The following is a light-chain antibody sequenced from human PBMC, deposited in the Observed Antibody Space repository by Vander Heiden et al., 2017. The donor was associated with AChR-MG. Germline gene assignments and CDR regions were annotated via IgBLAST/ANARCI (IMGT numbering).Light chain of an antibody. Sequence: EIVMTQSPATLSVSPGERATLPCRASQSVSSNLAWYQQKPGQAPMLLIDGASTRATGIPARFSGSGSGTEFTLTISSLQSEDFAVYYCQQYNNWLTFGGGTKVEIK. V-gene: IGKV3-15*01. CDR3: QQYNNWLT. CDR1: QSVSSN. J-gene: IGKJ4*01. CDR2: GAS.